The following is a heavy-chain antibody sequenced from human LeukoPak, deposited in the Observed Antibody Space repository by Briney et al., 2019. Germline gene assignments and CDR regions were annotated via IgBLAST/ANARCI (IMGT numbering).Heavy chain of an antibody. D-gene: IGHD3-16*02. CDR1: GGSVSSGSYY. CDR2: IYYSGST. V-gene: IGHV4-61*01. Sequence: SETLSLTCTVSGGSVSSGSYYWSWIRQPPGKGLEWIGYIYYSGSTNYNPSLKSRVTISVDKSKNQFSLKLSSVTAADTAVDYFAGFHYYLWGSYRDYFGFRGQGTLVPVSS. J-gene: IGHJ4*02. CDR3: AGFHYYLWGSYRDYFGF.